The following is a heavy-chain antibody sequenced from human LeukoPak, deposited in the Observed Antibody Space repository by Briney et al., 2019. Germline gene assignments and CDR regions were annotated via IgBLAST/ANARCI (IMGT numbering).Heavy chain of an antibody. J-gene: IGHJ3*02. Sequence: GGSLRLSCVASGFTFSSYTMHWVRQAPGKGLEWVSHISSSSNSIYYADSVKGRFTTSRENAKNSLYLQMNSLRAGDTAVYYCTRAIRGAFDIWGQGTMVTVSS. CDR2: ISSSSNSI. D-gene: IGHD5-12*01. V-gene: IGHV3-48*01. CDR3: TRAIRGAFDI. CDR1: GFTFSSYT.